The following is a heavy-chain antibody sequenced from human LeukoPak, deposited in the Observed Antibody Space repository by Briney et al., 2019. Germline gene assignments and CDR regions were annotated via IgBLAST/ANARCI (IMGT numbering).Heavy chain of an antibody. Sequence: SETLSLTCTVSGGSISSDYWSWNRQPPWKGLEWIGYIYYSGSTNYNPSLKSRVTISVDASKNHFSLKVSSVTAADTAVYYCARHGASYPYSYWGQGTLVTASS. J-gene: IGHJ4*02. CDR2: IYYSGST. D-gene: IGHD1-26*01. CDR3: ARHGASYPYSY. V-gene: IGHV4-59*08. CDR1: GGSISSDY.